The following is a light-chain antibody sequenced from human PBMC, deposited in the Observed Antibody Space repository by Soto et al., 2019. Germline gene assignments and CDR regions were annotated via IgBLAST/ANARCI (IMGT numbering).Light chain of an antibody. CDR3: TSYGGNALYV. V-gene: IGLV2-14*03. CDR2: DVN. Sequence: QSVVTQPACVSGSPGQSITVSCSGISSDFGVSNYVSWYQQHPGKAPRLIIFDVNNRPAGVSPRFSGSKSGDTASLTISGLQTEDEAHYFCTSYGGNALYVFGRGTKVTVL. CDR1: SSDFGVSNY. J-gene: IGLJ1*01.